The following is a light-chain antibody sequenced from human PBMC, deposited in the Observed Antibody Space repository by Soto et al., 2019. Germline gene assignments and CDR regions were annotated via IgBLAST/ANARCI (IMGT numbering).Light chain of an antibody. CDR3: SSYTSGSTYV. Sequence: HSALTQPASVSGSPGQSITISCTGTSSDVGGYHYVSWYQQYPDKAPKLMIYEVSNRPSGISHRFSGSKSGNTASLTISGLQTEDEADYYCSSYTSGSTYVFGTGTKVTVL. J-gene: IGLJ1*01. V-gene: IGLV2-14*01. CDR1: SSDVGGYHY. CDR2: EVS.